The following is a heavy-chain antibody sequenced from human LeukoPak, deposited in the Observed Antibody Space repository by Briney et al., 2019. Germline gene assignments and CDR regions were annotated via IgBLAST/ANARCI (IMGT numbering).Heavy chain of an antibody. CDR2: TNPNSGGT. J-gene: IGHJ4*02. CDR1: GYTFTGYY. V-gene: IGHV1-2*04. D-gene: IGHD6-13*01. Sequence: ASVKVSCKASGYTFTGYYMHWVRQAPGQGLEWMGWTNPNSGGTNYAQKFQGWVTMTRDTSISTAYMGLSRLRSDDTAVYYCARRGDSSSWYRAIDYWGQGTLVTVSS. CDR3: ARRGDSSSWYRAIDY.